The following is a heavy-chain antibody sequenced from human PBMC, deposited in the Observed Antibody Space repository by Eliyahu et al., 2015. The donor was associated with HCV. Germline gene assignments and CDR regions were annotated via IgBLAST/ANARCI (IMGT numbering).Heavy chain of an antibody. CDR3: AHRQSGDDYGDYSLGY. CDR1: GFSLSTSGLG. J-gene: IGHJ4*02. V-gene: IGHV2-5*01. CDR2: IYWNDDK. Sequence: QITLKESGPTLVKPTQTLTLTCTFSGFSLSTSGLGVGWIRQPPGKALEWLALIYWNDDKRYSPSLKSRLTITKDTSKNQVVLTMTNMDPVDTATYYCAHRQSGDDYGDYSLGYWGQGTLVTVSS. D-gene: IGHD4-17*01.